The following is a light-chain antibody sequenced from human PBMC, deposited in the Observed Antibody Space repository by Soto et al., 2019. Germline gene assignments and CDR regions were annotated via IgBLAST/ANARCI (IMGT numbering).Light chain of an antibody. V-gene: IGKV1-5*01. Sequence: DIKMTQSPSTVSVSVIDIVNITFRASQTISSWLAWYQQKPGKAPKLLIYDASSLESGVPSRFSGSGSGTEFTLTISSLQTDDFATYYCQQYNSYSLFGQGTKVDIK. CDR2: DAS. CDR3: QQYNSYSL. CDR1: QTISSW. J-gene: IGKJ1*01.